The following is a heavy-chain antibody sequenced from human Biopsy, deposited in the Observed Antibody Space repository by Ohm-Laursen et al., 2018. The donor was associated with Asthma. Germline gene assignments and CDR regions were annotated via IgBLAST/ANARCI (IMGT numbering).Heavy chain of an antibody. CDR2: MYHSGSP. CDR1: GGSIASSSYY. CDR3: VRHQYSSSWSTFDY. Sequence: SETLSLTRIVSGGSIASSSYYWGWIRQPPGKGMEWIGSMYHSGSPYYHPSLKSRATISVDTSKNQLSLKMSSVTAADTAVYFCVRHQYSSSWSTFDYWGQGALVTVSS. V-gene: IGHV4-39*01. D-gene: IGHD3-22*01. J-gene: IGHJ4*02.